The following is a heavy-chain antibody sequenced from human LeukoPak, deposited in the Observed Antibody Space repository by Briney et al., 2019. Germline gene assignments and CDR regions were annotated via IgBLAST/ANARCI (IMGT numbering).Heavy chain of an antibody. CDR3: ASNPLVSLLFDY. V-gene: IGHV3-23*01. Sequence: GGSLRLSCAASGFTFSSYAMNWVRQAPGKGLEWVSAISGSGGSTYYADSVKGRFTISRDNSKNTLYLQMNSLRAEDTTVYYCASNPLVSLLFDYWGQGTLVTVSS. CDR1: GFTFSSYA. CDR2: ISGSGGST. D-gene: IGHD4-4*01. J-gene: IGHJ4*02.